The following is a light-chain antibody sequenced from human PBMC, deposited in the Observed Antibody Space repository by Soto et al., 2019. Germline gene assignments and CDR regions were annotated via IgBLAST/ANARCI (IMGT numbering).Light chain of an antibody. V-gene: IGLV2-14*03. J-gene: IGLJ1*01. CDR1: SSDVGGYNY. CDR3: TSYTTTTNNV. CDR2: EVS. Sequence: ASVSWSPGRSITISCTGTSSDVGGYNYVSWYQQHPGKAPKLMIYEVSNRPSGVSNRFSGSKSGNTASLTISGLQAEEEADYYCTSYTTTTNNVFGTGTKVTVL.